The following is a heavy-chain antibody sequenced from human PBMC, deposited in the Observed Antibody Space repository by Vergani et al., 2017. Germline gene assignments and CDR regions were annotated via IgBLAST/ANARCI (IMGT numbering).Heavy chain of an antibody. D-gene: IGHD4-23*01. Sequence: QVQLQQWGAGLLKPSETLSLTCAVYGGSFSGYYWSWIRQPPGKGLEWIGEINHSGSTNYNPSLKSRVTISVDTSKNQFSLKLSSVTAADTAVYYCARYGGNSLYYFDYWGQGTLVTVSS. CDR2: INHSGST. J-gene: IGHJ4*02. CDR3: ARYGGNSLYYFDY. V-gene: IGHV4-34*01. CDR1: GGSFSGYY.